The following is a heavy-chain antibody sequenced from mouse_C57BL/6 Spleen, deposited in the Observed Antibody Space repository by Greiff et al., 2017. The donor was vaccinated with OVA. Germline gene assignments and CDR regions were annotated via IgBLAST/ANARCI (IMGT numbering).Heavy chain of an antibody. CDR3: ARGDGRRFDY. CDR2: IYTGSGST. V-gene: IGHV1-55*01. J-gene: IGHJ2*01. Sequence: VQLQQPGAELVKPGAPVKWSCKPLASPSPSYWITGGKQRPGQGLEWIGDIYTGSGSTNYNEKFKSKATLTVDTSSSTAYMQLSSLTSEDSAVYYCARGDGRRFDYWGQGTTLTVSS. D-gene: IGHD1-1*01. CDR1: ASPSPSYW.